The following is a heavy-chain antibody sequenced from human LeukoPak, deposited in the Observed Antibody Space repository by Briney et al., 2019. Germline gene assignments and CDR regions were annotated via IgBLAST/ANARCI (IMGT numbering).Heavy chain of an antibody. Sequence: SETLSLTCTVSGGSISSYYWSWIRQPPGKGLEWIGYIYYSGSTNYNPSLKSRVTISVDTSKNQYSLKLSSVTAADTAVYYCARTYSSGWYGYYFDYWGQGTLVTVSS. D-gene: IGHD6-19*01. CDR3: ARTYSSGWYGYYFDY. V-gene: IGHV4-59*01. CDR1: GGSISSYY. J-gene: IGHJ4*02. CDR2: IYYSGST.